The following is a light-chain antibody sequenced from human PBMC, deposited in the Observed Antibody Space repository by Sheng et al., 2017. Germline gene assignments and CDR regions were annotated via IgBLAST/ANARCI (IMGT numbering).Light chain of an antibody. CDR1: RSVTSY. V-gene: IGKV3-20*01. CDR2: GAS. CDR3: QQYGSSPF. Sequence: ENVLTQSPDTLSLSPGERATLSCRASRSVTSYLAWYQQRPGQAPRLLIYGASSRAPGIPARFSASGSGTDFTLSISRLEPEDFAVYYCQQYGSSPFFGQGTRLEIK. J-gene: IGKJ5*01.